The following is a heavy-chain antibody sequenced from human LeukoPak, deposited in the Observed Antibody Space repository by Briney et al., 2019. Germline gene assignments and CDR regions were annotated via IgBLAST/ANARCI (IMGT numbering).Heavy chain of an antibody. CDR2: INHSGST. CDR1: GGSISSGGYY. J-gene: IGHJ5*02. D-gene: IGHD1-26*01. Sequence: KTSQTLSLTCTVSGGSISSGGYYWSWIRQHPGKGLEWIGEINHSGSTNYNPSLKSRVTISVDTSKDQFSLKLSSVTAADTAVYYCARGAGIVGATTSNNWFDPWGQGTLVTVSS. CDR3: ARGAGIVGATTSNNWFDP. V-gene: IGHV4-31*03.